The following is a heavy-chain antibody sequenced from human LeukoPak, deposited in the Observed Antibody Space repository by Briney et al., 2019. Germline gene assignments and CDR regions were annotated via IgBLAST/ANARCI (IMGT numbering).Heavy chain of an antibody. V-gene: IGHV4-59*08. Sequence: PSETLSLTCTVSGGSISSYYWSWIRQPPGNGLEWIGYIYYSGSTNYNPSLKSRVTISVDTSKNQFSLKLSSVTAADTAVYYCARGVAVYYYGMDVWGQGTTVTVSS. CDR2: IYYSGST. J-gene: IGHJ6*02. CDR1: GGSISSYY. D-gene: IGHD3-3*01. CDR3: ARGVAVYYYGMDV.